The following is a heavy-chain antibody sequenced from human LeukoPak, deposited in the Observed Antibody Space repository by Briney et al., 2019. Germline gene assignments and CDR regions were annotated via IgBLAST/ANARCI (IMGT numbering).Heavy chain of an antibody. CDR3: AKSLQWELTTHFDY. J-gene: IGHJ4*02. D-gene: IGHD1-26*01. Sequence: PGGSLRLSCAASGFTFDDYAMHWVRQAPGKGLEWVSGISWNSGSIGYADSVKGRFTISRDNAKNSLYLQMNSLRAEDMALYYCAKSLQWELTTHFDYWGQGTLVTVSS. CDR1: GFTFDDYA. V-gene: IGHV3-9*03. CDR2: ISWNSGSI.